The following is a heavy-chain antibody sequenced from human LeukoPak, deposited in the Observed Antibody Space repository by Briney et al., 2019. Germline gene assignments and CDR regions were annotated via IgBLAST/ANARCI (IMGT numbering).Heavy chain of an antibody. V-gene: IGHV1-2*02. Sequence: ASVKVSCKASGYTFTSYYMHWVRQAPGQGLEWMGWINPNSGGTNYAQKFQGRVTMTRDTSISTAYMELSRLRSDDTAVYYCARGAGATRSFYYYGMDVWGQGTTVTVSS. CDR2: INPNSGGT. CDR1: GYTFTSYY. J-gene: IGHJ6*02. CDR3: ARGAGATRSFYYYGMDV. D-gene: IGHD1-26*01.